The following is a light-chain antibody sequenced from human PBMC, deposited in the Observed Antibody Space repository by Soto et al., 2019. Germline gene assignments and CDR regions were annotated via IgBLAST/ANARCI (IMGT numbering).Light chain of an antibody. CDR2: DVN. V-gene: IGLV2-11*01. J-gene: IGLJ2*01. CDR3: CSYAGSYTEV. CDR1: SSDVGAYNY. Sequence: QSVLTQPRSVSGSPGQSVTISCTGTSSDVGAYNYVSWYQQHPGKAPKVMIFDVNKRPSGVPDRFSGSKSGDTASLTISGLQAEDEADYYCCSYAGSYTEVFGGGTQLTVL.